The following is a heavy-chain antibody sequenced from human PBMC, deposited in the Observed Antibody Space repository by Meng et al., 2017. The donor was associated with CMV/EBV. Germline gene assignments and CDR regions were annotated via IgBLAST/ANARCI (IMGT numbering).Heavy chain of an antibody. CDR3: AREARGGFTIFGVVIPCDY. D-gene: IGHD3-3*01. CDR2: ISAYNGNT. Sequence: ASVKVSCKASGYTFTSYGISWVRQAPGQGLEWMGWISAYNGNTNYAQKLQGRVTMTTDTSTSTAYMELRSLRSDDTAVYYCAREARGGFTIFGVVIPCDYWGQGTLVTVSS. J-gene: IGHJ4*02. CDR1: GYTFTSYG. V-gene: IGHV1-18*01.